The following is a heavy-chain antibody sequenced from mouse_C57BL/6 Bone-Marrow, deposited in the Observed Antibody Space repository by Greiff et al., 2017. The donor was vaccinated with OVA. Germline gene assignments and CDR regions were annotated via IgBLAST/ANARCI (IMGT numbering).Heavy chain of an antibody. CDR3: ARYKGRVAVDYFDY. V-gene: IGHV7-3*01. D-gene: IGHD1-1*01. CDR2: IRNKPNGSTT. CDR1: GFTFTNYY. J-gene: IGHJ2*01. Sequence: VKLMESGGGLVQPGDSLSLSCAASGFTFTNYYMSWVRQPPGKALEWLAFIRNKPNGSTTEYSASVKGRFTISRDNSQSILYLQMNALRAEDRATYYCARYKGRVAVDYFDYWGQGTALTVSS.